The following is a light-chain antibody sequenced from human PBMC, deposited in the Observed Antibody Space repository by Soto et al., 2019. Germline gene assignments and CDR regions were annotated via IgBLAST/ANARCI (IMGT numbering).Light chain of an antibody. CDR3: SSYAGRNNYV. J-gene: IGLJ1*01. CDR2: EVS. CDR1: SSDVGGYNY. Sequence: QSVLTQPPSASGSPGQSVTISCTGTSSDVGGYNYVSWYQQHPGKAPKLMIYEVSKRPSGVPDRFSGSKSGNTASLTVSGLRAEDGVDYYCSSYAGRNNYVFGTGTKVTAL. V-gene: IGLV2-8*01.